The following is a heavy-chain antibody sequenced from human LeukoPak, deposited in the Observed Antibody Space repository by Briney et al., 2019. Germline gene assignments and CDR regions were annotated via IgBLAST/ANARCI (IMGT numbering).Heavy chain of an antibody. CDR2: IYYSGST. Sequence: SETLSLTCTVSGGSISSSSYYWGWIRQPPGKGLEWIGSIYYSGSTYYNPSLKSRVTISVDTSKNQFSLKLSSVTAADTAVYYCARDSSGLTGDFAELPCWGQGTLVTVSS. CDR1: GGSISSSSYY. V-gene: IGHV4-39*07. D-gene: IGHD7-27*01. CDR3: ARDSSGLTGDFAELPC. J-gene: IGHJ4*02.